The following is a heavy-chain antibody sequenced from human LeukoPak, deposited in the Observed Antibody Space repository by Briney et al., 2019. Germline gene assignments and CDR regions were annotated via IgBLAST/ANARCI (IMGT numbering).Heavy chain of an antibody. Sequence: SETLSLTCTVSGGSISSSSYYWGWIRQPPGKGLEWIGSIYYSGRTYYNPSLKSRVTISVDTSKNQFSLKLSSVTAADTAVYYCARVSSPPVGWFDPWGQGTLVTVPS. CDR2: IYYSGRT. CDR3: ARVSSPPVGWFDP. J-gene: IGHJ5*02. V-gene: IGHV4-39*07. CDR1: GGSISSSSYY.